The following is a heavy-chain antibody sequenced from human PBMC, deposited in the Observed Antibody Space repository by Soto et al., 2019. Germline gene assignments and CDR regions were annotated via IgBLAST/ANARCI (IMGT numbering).Heavy chain of an antibody. CDR1: GYTFTSYG. CDR2: ISAYNGNT. Sequence: QVQLVQSGAEVKKPGASVKVSCKASGYTFTSYGISWVRQAPGQGLEWMGWISAYNGNTNYAQKLQGRVTMTTDTSTSTAYMELRSLRSDDTAVYYCARDGCSSTRCYVGVYYYYGMDVWGQGTTVTVSS. CDR3: ARDGCSSTRCYVGVYYYYGMDV. J-gene: IGHJ6*02. V-gene: IGHV1-18*01. D-gene: IGHD2-2*01.